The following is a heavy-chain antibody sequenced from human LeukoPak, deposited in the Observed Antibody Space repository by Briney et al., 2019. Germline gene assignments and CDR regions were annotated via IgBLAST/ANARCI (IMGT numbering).Heavy chain of an antibody. CDR1: GFTFSGSA. V-gene: IGHV3-73*01. CDR2: IRSKANSYAT. D-gene: IGHD2-2*02. CDR3: TRHATAIVPAAISWFDP. J-gene: IGHJ5*02. Sequence: GGSLKLSCAASGFTFSGSAMHWVRQASGKGLEWVGRIRSKANSYATAYAASVKGRFTISRDDSKNTAYLQMNSLKTEDTAVYYCTRHATAIVPAAISWFDPWGQGTLVTVSS.